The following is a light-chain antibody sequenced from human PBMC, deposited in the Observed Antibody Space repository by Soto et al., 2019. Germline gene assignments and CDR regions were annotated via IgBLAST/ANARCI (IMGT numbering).Light chain of an antibody. CDR1: QGISNY. CDR2: AAS. CDR3: QKYNSAST. J-gene: IGKJ5*01. V-gene: IGKV1-27*01. Sequence: DIQMTQSPSSLSASVGDRVTITCRASQGISNYLAWYQQKPGKVPKLLIYAASTLQSGVPSRFSGSGSGTDFTLTISSLQPEDVATYYCQKYNSASTFGQGTRLEIQ.